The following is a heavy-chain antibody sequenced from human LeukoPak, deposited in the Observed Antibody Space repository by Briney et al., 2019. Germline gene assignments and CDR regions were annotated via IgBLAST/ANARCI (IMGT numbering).Heavy chain of an antibody. D-gene: IGHD1-14*01. CDR2: IKEDGSAQ. CDR1: GFTFSRSW. J-gene: IGHJ3*02. V-gene: IGHV3-7*01. CDR3: ANHRRPYLPDTTHAFDI. Sequence: GGSLRLSCAASGFTFSRSWMSWVRQAPGKGLEWVANIKEDGSAQFYLDVVKGRFIISRDNGKNSLYLQMNSPRAEDTAVYYCANHRRPYLPDTTHAFDIWGQGTMVTVSS.